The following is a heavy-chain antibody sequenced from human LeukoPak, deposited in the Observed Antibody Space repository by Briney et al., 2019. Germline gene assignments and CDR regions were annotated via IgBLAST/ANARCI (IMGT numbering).Heavy chain of an antibody. CDR2: IYPDDSNI. J-gene: IGHJ4*02. CDR1: GYRFSTSW. Sequence: GESLKISCKGSGYRFSTSWIGWVRQLPGKGLEWMVMIYPDDSNIRYGPSFRGQVTISADKSISTAYLHWNSLKASDTAMYYCARLTTGYGKIDYWGQGTLVTVSS. CDR3: ARLTTGYGKIDY. V-gene: IGHV5-51*01. D-gene: IGHD2-2*03.